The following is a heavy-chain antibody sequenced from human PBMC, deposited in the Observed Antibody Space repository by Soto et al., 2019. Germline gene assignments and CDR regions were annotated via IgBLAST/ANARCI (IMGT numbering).Heavy chain of an antibody. CDR2: ISAYNGNT. Sequence: ASVKVSCKASGYTFTSYGISWVRQAPGQGLEWMGWISAYNGNTNYAQRLQGRVTMTTDTSTSTAYMELRSLRSDDTAVYYCAIDQGTVMGYRLFDYWGQGTLVTVSS. CDR1: GYTFTSYG. D-gene: IGHD2-8*01. J-gene: IGHJ4*02. V-gene: IGHV1-18*01. CDR3: AIDQGTVMGYRLFDY.